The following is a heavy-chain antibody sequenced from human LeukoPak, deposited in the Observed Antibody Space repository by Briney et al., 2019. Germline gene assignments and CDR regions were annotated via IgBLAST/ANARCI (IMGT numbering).Heavy chain of an antibody. CDR1: GFTFSSYA. CDR3: AIRGYSSSWGFDY. D-gene: IGHD6-13*01. Sequence: GGSLRLSCAASGFTFSSYAMSWVRQAPGKGLEWVSAISGSGGSTYYADSVKGRFTTSRDNSKNTLYLQMNSLRAEDTAVYYCAIRGYSSSWGFDYWGQGTLVTVSS. V-gene: IGHV3-23*01. CDR2: ISGSGGST. J-gene: IGHJ4*02.